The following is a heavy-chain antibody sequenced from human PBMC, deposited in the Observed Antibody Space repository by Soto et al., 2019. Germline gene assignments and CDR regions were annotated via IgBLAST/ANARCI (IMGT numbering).Heavy chain of an antibody. CDR1: GFTLSSYW. Sequence: CGSLRLSCAASGFTLSSYWMSWVRQAPGKGLEWVAYIKQDGSEKYYVDSVKGRFTISRDNAKNSLYLQMNSLRAEDTAVYYCARGGYSYGYGYYYYGMDVWGQGTTVTVSS. D-gene: IGHD5-18*01. CDR3: ARGGYSYGYGYYYYGMDV. CDR2: IKQDGSEK. V-gene: IGHV3-7*01. J-gene: IGHJ6*02.